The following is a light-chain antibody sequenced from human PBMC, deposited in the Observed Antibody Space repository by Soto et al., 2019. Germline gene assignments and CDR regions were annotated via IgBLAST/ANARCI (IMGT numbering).Light chain of an antibody. CDR2: GAT. J-gene: IGKJ1*01. CDR1: QSISSSY. V-gene: IGKV3-20*01. CDR3: QQYGGSTGWT. Sequence: EIVLTQSPGTLSLSPGERATLSCRASQSISSSYLAWYQQKPGQAPRLLIYGATSRVTGIPYRFSGSGSGADFTLTISRPEPEDFALYYCQQYGGSTGWTFGQGTKVEIK.